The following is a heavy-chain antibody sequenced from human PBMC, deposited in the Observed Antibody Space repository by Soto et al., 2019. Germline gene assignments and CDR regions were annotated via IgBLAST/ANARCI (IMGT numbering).Heavy chain of an antibody. V-gene: IGHV5-51*01. Sequence: PGESLKISCKGSGYSFTSYWIGWVRQMPGKGLEWMGIIYPGDSDTRYSPSFQGQVTISADKSISTAYLQWSSLKASDTAMYYCARHPPYYYDSSGDDYWGQGTLVTVSS. CDR1: GYSFTSYW. D-gene: IGHD3-22*01. CDR3: ARHPPYYYDSSGDDY. J-gene: IGHJ4*02. CDR2: IYPGDSDT.